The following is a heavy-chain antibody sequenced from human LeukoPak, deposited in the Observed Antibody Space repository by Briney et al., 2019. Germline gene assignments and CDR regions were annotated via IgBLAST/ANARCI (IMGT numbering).Heavy chain of an antibody. J-gene: IGHJ4*02. D-gene: IGHD4-17*01. Sequence: SQTLSLTCTVSGGSISSGSYYWSWIRQPAGKGLEWIGRIYTSGSTNYNPSLKSRVTISVDTSKNQFSLKLSSVTAADTAVYYCARSPPFAAATVTKSDYWGQGTLVAVSS. CDR2: IYTSGST. V-gene: IGHV4-61*02. CDR3: ARSPPFAAATVTKSDY. CDR1: GGSISSGSYY.